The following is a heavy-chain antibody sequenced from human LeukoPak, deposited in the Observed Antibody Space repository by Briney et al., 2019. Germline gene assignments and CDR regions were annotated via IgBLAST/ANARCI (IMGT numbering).Heavy chain of an antibody. D-gene: IGHD3-22*01. CDR1: GFTFSSYA. J-gene: IGHJ4*02. Sequence: GGSLRLSCAASGFTFSSYAMSWVRQAPGKGLEWVSAISGSGGSTCYADSVKGRFTISRDNSKNTLYLQMNSLRAEDTAVYYCAKDLYYYDSSGYYFDYWGQGTLVTVSS. CDR3: AKDLYYYDSSGYYFDY. CDR2: ISGSGGST. V-gene: IGHV3-23*01.